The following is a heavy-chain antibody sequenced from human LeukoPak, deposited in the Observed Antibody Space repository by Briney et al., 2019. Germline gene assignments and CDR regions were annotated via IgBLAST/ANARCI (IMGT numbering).Heavy chain of an antibody. Sequence: PSETLSLTCTVSGGSISSYYWSWIRQPPGKGLEWIGYISYSGSTNYNPSLKSRVTMSVDTSKNQFSLKLSSVTAADTAVYYCARDSWSGYYPANWFDPWGQGTLVTVSS. V-gene: IGHV4-59*12. CDR3: ARDSWSGYYPANWFDP. CDR2: ISYSGST. J-gene: IGHJ5*02. CDR1: GGSISSYY. D-gene: IGHD3-3*01.